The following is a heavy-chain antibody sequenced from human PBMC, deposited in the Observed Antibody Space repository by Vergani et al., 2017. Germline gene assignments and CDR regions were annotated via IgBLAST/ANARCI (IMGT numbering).Heavy chain of an antibody. Sequence: QVQLQESGPGLVKPSETLSLTCTVSGGSISSYYWSWIRQPPGKGLEWIGYIYYSGSTNYNPSLKSRVTISVDTSKNQFSLKLSSVTAADTAVYYCARQYCSSTSCYPRSYYYYYMDVWGKGTTVTVSS. CDR1: GGSISSYY. CDR3: ARQYCSSTSCYPRSYYYYYMDV. J-gene: IGHJ6*03. CDR2: IYYSGST. D-gene: IGHD2-2*01. V-gene: IGHV4-59*01.